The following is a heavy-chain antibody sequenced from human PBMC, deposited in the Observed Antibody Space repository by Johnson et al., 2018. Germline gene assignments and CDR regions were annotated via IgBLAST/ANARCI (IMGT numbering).Heavy chain of an antibody. CDR1: GFTFDDYA. V-gene: IGHV3-9*01. Sequence: VQLVESGGGLVQPGRSLRLSCAASGFTFDDYAMHWVRQAPGKGLEWASGISWNSGSIGYADSVDGRFTVSRENAKNPLYLQMNSLRPEDTALYYCAKAPVGWLGEGAEYFQHWGQGTLVTVSS. J-gene: IGHJ1*01. D-gene: IGHD3-3*01. CDR3: AKAPVGWLGEGAEYFQH. CDR2: ISWNSGSI.